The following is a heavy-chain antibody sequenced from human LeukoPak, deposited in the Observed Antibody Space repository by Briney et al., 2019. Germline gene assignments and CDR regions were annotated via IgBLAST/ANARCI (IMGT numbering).Heavy chain of an antibody. J-gene: IGHJ4*02. CDR2: MSGDATNT. V-gene: IGHV3-23*01. Sequence: PGGSLTLSCAASLWTLRSFSMNQLRQAPAKGREWVSTMSGDATNTYYADSVKGRFTISRDNSKTTLFLQMNSLRAEDTAVYYCAKRTSGSSWYSSDSWGQGTLVTVSS. D-gene: IGHD6-13*01. CDR1: LWTLRSFS. CDR3: AKRTSGSSWYSSDS.